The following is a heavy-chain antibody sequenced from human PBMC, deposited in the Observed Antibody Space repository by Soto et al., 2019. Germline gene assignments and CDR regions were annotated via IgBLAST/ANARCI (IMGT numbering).Heavy chain of an antibody. CDR2: INAGNSNT. Sequence: ASVKVSCKASGYTFTSYAMHWVRQAPGQRLEWMGWINAGNSNTKYSQKFQGRVTITRDTSASTAYMELSSLRSEDTAVYYCARVVSLTMVRGVNYYYYGMDVWGQGTTVTVSS. D-gene: IGHD3-10*01. J-gene: IGHJ6*02. CDR1: GYTFTSYA. V-gene: IGHV1-3*01. CDR3: ARVVSLTMVRGVNYYYYGMDV.